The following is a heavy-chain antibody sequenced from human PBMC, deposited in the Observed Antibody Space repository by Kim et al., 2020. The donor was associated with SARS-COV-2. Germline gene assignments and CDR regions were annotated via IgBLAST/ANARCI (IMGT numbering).Heavy chain of an antibody. D-gene: IGHD6-13*01. J-gene: IGHJ4*02. CDR1: GGSISSSSYY. CDR3: ARDRGATSLPGTYYFDY. Sequence: SETLSLTCTVSGGSISSSSYYWGWIRQPPGKGLEWIGSIYYSGSTYYNPSLKSRVTISVDTSKNQFSLKLSSVTTADTAVYYCARDRGATSLPGTYYFDYWGQGTLVTVSS. V-gene: IGHV4-39*07. CDR2: IYYSGST.